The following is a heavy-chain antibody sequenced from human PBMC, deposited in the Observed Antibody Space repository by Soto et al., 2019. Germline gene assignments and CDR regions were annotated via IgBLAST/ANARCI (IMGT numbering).Heavy chain of an antibody. D-gene: IGHD2-15*01. CDR3: ARGLRTGNYGMDV. CDR2: IIPMFETV. CDR1: GGTFDNYA. J-gene: IGHJ6*02. V-gene: IGHV1-69*13. Sequence: SVKVSCKASGGTFDNYAVSWVRQAPGQGLEWMGGIIPMFETVNYAQRFQGRLTIAADESTSTAYMEPTSLTSADTAIYFCARGLRTGNYGMDVWGQGTTVTVSS.